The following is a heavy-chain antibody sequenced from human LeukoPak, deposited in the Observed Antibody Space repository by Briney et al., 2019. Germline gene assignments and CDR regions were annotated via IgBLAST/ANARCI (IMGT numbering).Heavy chain of an antibody. J-gene: IGHJ4*02. V-gene: IGHV1-2*04. CDR1: GGTFSSYA. Sequence: ASVKVSCKASGGTFSSYAISWVRQAPGQGLEWMGWINPNSGGTNYAQKFQGWVTMTRDTSISTAYMELSRLRSDDTAVYYCARGTITFGGVIVMNPFDYWGQGTLVTVSS. CDR3: ARGTITFGGVIVMNPFDY. D-gene: IGHD3-16*02. CDR2: INPNSGGT.